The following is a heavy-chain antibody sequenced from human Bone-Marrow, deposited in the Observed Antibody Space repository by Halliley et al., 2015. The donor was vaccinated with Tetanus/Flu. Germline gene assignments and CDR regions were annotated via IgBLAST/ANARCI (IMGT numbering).Heavy chain of an antibody. V-gene: IGHV5-51*01. Sequence: QLVQSGAEVKKPGESLKISCKGSGYSFTTYWIGWVRQVPGKGLELMGIIYPGDSDTRYSPSFQGQVIISADKSVSTAYLQWSTLKASDTAVYYCAALFAASHFTDYWGQGTLVTVSS. J-gene: IGHJ4*02. CDR1: GYSFTTYW. CDR2: IYPGDSDT. CDR3: AALFAASHFTDY. D-gene: IGHD3-3*02.